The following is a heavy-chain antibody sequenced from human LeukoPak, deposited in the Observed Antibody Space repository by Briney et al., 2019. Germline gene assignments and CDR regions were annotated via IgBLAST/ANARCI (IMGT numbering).Heavy chain of an antibody. J-gene: IGHJ3*02. CDR1: GGSFSGYY. D-gene: IGHD6-19*01. Sequence: SETLSLTCAVYGGSFSGYYWSWIRQPPGKGLEWVGGIYYSGTTYYSPSLKSRVTISVDTSKNQFSLRLSSVTAADTAVYYCARTYSIGWSLGVFDIWGQGTMVTVSS. CDR3: ARTYSIGWSLGVFDI. CDR2: IYYSGTT. V-gene: IGHV4-34*01.